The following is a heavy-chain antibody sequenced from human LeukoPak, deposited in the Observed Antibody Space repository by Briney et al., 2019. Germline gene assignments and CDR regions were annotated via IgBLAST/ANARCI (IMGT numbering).Heavy chain of an antibody. D-gene: IGHD3-9*01. CDR1: GFTVGSNQ. CDR3: ARDHHDVLTGYYSNYYNYYYMDV. CDR2: IKEDGSEK. V-gene: IGHV3-7*01. Sequence: HSGGSLRLSCAASGFTVGSNQMTWVRQAPGKGLEWVANIKEDGSEKYYVDSVRGRFTLSRDNAENSLYLQMNSLRAEDTAVYYCARDHHDVLTGYYSNYYNYYYMDVWGKGTTVTVSS. J-gene: IGHJ6*03.